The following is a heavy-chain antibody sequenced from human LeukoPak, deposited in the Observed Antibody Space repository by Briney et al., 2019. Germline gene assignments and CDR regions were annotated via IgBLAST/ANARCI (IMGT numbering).Heavy chain of an antibody. CDR1: GFTFSSYA. CDR2: ISYDGSNK. D-gene: IGHD3-10*01. J-gene: IGHJ4*02. Sequence: GGSLRLSCAASGFTFSSYAMHWVRQAPGKGLEWVAVISYDGSNKYYADSVKGRFTISRDNSKNTLYLQMNSLRAEDTAVYYCARGDYYGPGSPWGLQAFDYWGQGTLVTVSS. V-gene: IGHV3-30-3*01. CDR3: ARGDYYGPGSPWGLQAFDY.